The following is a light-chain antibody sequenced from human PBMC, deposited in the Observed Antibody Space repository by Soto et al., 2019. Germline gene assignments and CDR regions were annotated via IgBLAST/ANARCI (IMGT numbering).Light chain of an antibody. CDR3: QQYYSTPS. CDR1: QSVLYSSNNKNY. J-gene: IGKJ4*01. V-gene: IGKV4-1*01. CDR2: WAS. Sequence: DIVMTQSPDSLAVSLGERATINCKSSQSVLYSSNNKNYLAWYQQKPGPPPKLLIYWASTRESGVPDRFSGSGSGTDSTLIISSLQAEYVAVYYCQQYYSTPSFGGGTKVEIK.